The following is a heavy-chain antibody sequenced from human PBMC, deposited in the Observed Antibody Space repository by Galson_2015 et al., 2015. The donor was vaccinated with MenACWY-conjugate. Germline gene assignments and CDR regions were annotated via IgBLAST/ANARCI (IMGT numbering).Heavy chain of an antibody. Sequence: SLRLSCAASGFTFSSYAMSWVRQAPGKGLEWVSAISGSGGSTYYADSVKGRFTISRDNSKNTLYLQMNSLRAEDTAVYYCAKDAGAGGSSGWYFVSPDFDYWGQGTLVTVSS. CDR3: AKDAGAGGSSGWYFVSPDFDY. CDR2: ISGSGGST. CDR1: GFTFSSYA. V-gene: IGHV3-23*01. J-gene: IGHJ4*02. D-gene: IGHD6-19*01.